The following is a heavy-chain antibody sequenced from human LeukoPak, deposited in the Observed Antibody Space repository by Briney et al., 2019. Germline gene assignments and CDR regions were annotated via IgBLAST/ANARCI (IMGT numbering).Heavy chain of an antibody. Sequence: PGGSLRLSCAASGFTFSSYSMNWVRQAPGKGLEWVSYISSSSSTIYYADSVKGRFTISRDNAKNSLYLQMNSLRAEDTAVYYCARVLPPEASEVFDYWGQGTLVTVSS. CDR3: ARVLPPEASEVFDY. CDR1: GFTFSSYS. V-gene: IGHV3-48*01. D-gene: IGHD1-14*01. CDR2: ISSSSSTI. J-gene: IGHJ4*02.